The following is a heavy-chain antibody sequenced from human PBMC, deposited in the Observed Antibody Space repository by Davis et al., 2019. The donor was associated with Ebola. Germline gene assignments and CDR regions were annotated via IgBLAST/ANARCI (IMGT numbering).Heavy chain of an antibody. D-gene: IGHD5-18*01. V-gene: IGHV4-34*01. CDR1: GWSFSGYY. CDR2: INHSGST. CDR3: ARGRTVDTAMVTGFYYGMDV. Sequence: SETLSLTCAVYGWSFSGYYLSWIRQPPGKGLEWIGEINHSGSTNYNPSLKSRVTISVDTSKNQFSLKLSSVTAADTAVYYCARGRTVDTAMVTGFYYGMDVWGQGTTVTVSS. J-gene: IGHJ6*02.